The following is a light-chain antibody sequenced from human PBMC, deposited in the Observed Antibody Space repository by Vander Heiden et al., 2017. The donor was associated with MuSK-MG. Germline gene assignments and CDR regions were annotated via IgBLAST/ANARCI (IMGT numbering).Light chain of an antibody. Sequence: SYVLTQPPSVSVAPGQTARITCGGNNIGSKSVHWYQQKPGQAHVLGVVVDSDRPSGIPERFSGSKSWNTDNLSTSRVEAGDEADEDGHVWDRSSDHPEVFGTGTKVTVL. J-gene: IGLJ1*01. CDR3: HVWDRSSDHPEV. CDR1: NIGSKS. V-gene: IGLV3-21*02. CDR2: VDS.